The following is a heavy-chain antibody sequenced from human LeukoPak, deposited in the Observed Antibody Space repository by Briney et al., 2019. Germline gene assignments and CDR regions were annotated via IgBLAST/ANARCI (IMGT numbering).Heavy chain of an antibody. V-gene: IGHV3-48*04. CDR2: ISSSSRTI. J-gene: IGHJ4*02. CDR3: ARDLGLRGNCIDY. D-gene: IGHD4-17*01. Sequence: HPGGSLRLSCAASGFTFSTYAMNWVRQAPGKGLEWVSYISSSSRTIHYADSVKGRFTISRDNAKNSLYLQVNSLRAEDTAVYYCARDLGLRGNCIDYWGQGTLVTVSS. CDR1: GFTFSTYA.